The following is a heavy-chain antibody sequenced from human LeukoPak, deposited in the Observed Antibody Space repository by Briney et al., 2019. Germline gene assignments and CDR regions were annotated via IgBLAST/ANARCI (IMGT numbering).Heavy chain of an antibody. D-gene: IGHD1-26*01. CDR1: GGSFSGYY. Sequence: SETLSLTCAVYGGSFSGYYWSWIRQPPGKGLEWIGEINHSGSTNYNPSLKSRVTISVDTSKNQFSLKLSSVAAADTAVYYCAGGLAYSGSYFFYWGQGTLVTVSS. CDR3: AGGLAYSGSYFFY. CDR2: INHSGST. J-gene: IGHJ4*02. V-gene: IGHV4-34*01.